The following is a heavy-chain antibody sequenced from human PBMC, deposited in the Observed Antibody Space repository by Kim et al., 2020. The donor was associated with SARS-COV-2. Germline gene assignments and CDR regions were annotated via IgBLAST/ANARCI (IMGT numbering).Heavy chain of an antibody. J-gene: IGHJ3*02. V-gene: IGHV1-69*01. D-gene: IGHD6-6*01. Sequence: QKFQGRVTITADESTSTAYMELSSLRSEDTAVYYCARDLVLAARHDAFDIWGQGTMVTVSS. CDR3: ARDLVLAARHDAFDI.